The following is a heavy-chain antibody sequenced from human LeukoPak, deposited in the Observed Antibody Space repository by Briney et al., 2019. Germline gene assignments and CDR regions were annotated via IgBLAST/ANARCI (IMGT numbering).Heavy chain of an antibody. CDR3: ARQQALVFDY. Sequence: SQTLSLTCAISGDSVSSNVAAWNWIRQSPSRGLEWLGRTYYRSTWYNDYTVSVKSRITINTDTSKNQFSLQLNSVTPEDTAVYYCARQQALVFDYWGQGALVTVSS. J-gene: IGHJ4*02. D-gene: IGHD6-6*01. CDR1: GDSVSSNVAA. CDR2: TYYRSTWYN. V-gene: IGHV6-1*01.